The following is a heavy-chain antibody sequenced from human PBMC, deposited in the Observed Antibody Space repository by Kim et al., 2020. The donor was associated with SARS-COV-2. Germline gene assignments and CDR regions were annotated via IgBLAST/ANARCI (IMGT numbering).Heavy chain of an antibody. J-gene: IGHJ3*02. Sequence: ADSVKGRFTISRDNSKNTLYLQMNSLRAEDTAVYYCAKSPGWELPHAFDIWGQGTMVTVSS. D-gene: IGHD1-26*01. CDR3: AKSPGWELPHAFDI. V-gene: IGHV3-23*01.